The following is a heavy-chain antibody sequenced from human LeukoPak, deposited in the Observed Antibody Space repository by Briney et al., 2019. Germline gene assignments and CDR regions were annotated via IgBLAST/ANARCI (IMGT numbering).Heavy chain of an antibody. J-gene: IGHJ6*03. V-gene: IGHV4-34*01. CDR3: ARTSEGYCRSTRCWAYYYYMDV. D-gene: IGHD2-2*01. CDR2: INHSGST. Sequence: SETLSLTCAVYGGSFSGYYWSWIRQPPGKGLEWIGEINHSGSTNYNPSLKSRVTISVDTSKNQFSLKLRSVTAADTAVYYCARTSEGYCRSTRCWAYYYYMDVWGKGTTVTISS. CDR1: GGSFSGYY.